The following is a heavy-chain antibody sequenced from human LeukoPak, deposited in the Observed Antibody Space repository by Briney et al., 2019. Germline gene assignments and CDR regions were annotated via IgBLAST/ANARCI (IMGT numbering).Heavy chain of an antibody. CDR3: ARGSSFFDY. Sequence: SQTLSLTCSVSGDSISRSSYYWGWIRQPPGEGLEWIGTIYYDGSTYHNPSLKSRITISVDTSKNQFSLKLSSVTAADTAVYYCARGSSFFDYWGQGTLVTVSS. CDR2: IYYDGST. V-gene: IGHV4-39*01. CDR1: GDSISRSSYY. J-gene: IGHJ4*02. D-gene: IGHD6-6*01.